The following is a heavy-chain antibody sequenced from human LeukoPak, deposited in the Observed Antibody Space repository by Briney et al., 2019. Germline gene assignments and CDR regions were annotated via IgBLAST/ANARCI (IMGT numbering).Heavy chain of an antibody. V-gene: IGHV4-31*03. CDR2: IYYSGST. CDR3: ARGRILEYGSGSYDR. D-gene: IGHD3-10*01. Sequence: SETLSLTCTVSGGSISSGGYYWSWIRQHPGKGLEWIGYIYYSGSTYYNPSLKSRVTISVDTSKNQFSLKLSSVTAADTAVYYCARGRILEYGSGSYDRWGQGTLVTVSS. CDR1: GGSISSGGYY. J-gene: IGHJ5*02.